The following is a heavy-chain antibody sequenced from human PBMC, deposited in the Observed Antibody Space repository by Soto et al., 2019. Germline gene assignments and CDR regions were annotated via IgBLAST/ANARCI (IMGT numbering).Heavy chain of an antibody. Sequence: SETLSLTCTVSGGSISSSSYYWGWIRQPPGKGLEWIGSIYYSGSTYYNPSLKSRVTISVDTSKNQFSLKLSSVTAADTAVYYCATATLGYCSSTSCWFLNMYNWFDPWGPGTLVTVSS. V-gene: IGHV4-39*01. CDR3: ATATLGYCSSTSCWFLNMYNWFDP. D-gene: IGHD2-2*01. J-gene: IGHJ5*02. CDR1: GGSISSSSYY. CDR2: IYYSGST.